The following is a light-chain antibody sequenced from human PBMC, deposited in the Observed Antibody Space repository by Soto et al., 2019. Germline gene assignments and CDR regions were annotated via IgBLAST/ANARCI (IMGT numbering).Light chain of an antibody. CDR2: GAS. Sequence: ETVLTQSPGTLSLSPGERGTLSCRASQTVSSVHLAWYQQKPGQAPRLLIYGASRRANGIPDRFSGSGSGTNFTLTISRLEPEDFAVYYCQQCGSSPWTFGQGTKVDIK. V-gene: IGKV3-20*01. CDR3: QQCGSSPWT. CDR1: QTVSSVH. J-gene: IGKJ1*01.